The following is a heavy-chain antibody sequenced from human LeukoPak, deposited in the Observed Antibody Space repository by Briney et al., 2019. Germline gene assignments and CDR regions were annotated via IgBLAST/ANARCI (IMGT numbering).Heavy chain of an antibody. CDR2: IRYDGSNK. D-gene: IGHD3-22*01. CDR1: GFTFSSYG. Sequence: GGSLRLSCAASGFTFSSYGMQWVRQAPGKGLEWVAVIRYDGSNKYYADSVKGRFTISSYNSKNTLYLQMNSLRVEDTAVYYCARDSEVVVMFPPDYWGQGTLVTVSS. V-gene: IGHV3-33*01. J-gene: IGHJ4*02. CDR3: ARDSEVVVMFPPDY.